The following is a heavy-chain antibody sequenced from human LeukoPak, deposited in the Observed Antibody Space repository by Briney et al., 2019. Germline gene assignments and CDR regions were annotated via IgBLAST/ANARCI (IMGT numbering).Heavy chain of an antibody. D-gene: IGHD1-26*01. V-gene: IGHV4-4*02. CDR3: ARGPSGTYQYGMDV. J-gene: IGHJ6*02. Sequence: PSETLSLTCAVSGGSSSSSNWWNWVRQPPGKGLEWIGEIDHSGRTNYNPSLKSRVTMSVDTSKNQFSLNLNSVTAADTAVYYCARGPSGTYQYGMDVWGQGTTVTVSS. CDR2: IDHSGRT. CDR1: GGSSSSSNW.